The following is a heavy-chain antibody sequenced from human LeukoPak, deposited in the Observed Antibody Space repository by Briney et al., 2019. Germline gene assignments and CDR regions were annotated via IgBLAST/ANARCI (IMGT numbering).Heavy chain of an antibody. D-gene: IGHD4-17*01. CDR1: GFTFSSYA. CDR3: ARDAAGVYGDDPWFDY. J-gene: IGHJ4*02. CDR2: IWRTGDWT. Sequence: PGGSLRLSCAASGFTFSSYAMSWVRQAPGKGPEWVAAIWRTGDWTHYVDSVKGRFTISRDNAKNSLYLQMNSLRAEDTAVYYCARDAAGVYGDDPWFDYWGQGTLVTVSS. V-gene: IGHV3-23*01.